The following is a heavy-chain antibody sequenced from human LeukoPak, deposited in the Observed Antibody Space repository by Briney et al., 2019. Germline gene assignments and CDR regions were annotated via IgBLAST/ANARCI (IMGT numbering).Heavy chain of an antibody. CDR1: GFTFSSYG. V-gene: IGHV3-30*18. CDR3: AKDPYYYGSGSPPYFDY. J-gene: IGHJ4*02. Sequence: GGSLRLSCAASGFTFSSYGMHWVRQAPGKGLEWVAVISYDGSNKYYADSVKGRFTISRDNSKNTLYLQMNSLRAEDTAVYYCAKDPYYYGSGSPPYFDYWGQGTLVTVSS. CDR2: ISYDGSNK. D-gene: IGHD3-10*01.